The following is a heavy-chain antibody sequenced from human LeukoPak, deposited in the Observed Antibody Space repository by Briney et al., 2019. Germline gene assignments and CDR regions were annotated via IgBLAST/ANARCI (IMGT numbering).Heavy chain of an antibody. CDR2: ISWNSGSM. Sequence: GRSLRLSCAASGFTFDDYAMHWVRQAPGKGLEWVSGISWNSGSMGYADSVKGRFTISRDNAKNSLYLQMNSLRAEDTALYYCAKDISRGILTGPYGMDVWGQGTTVTVSS. CDR3: AKDISRGILTGPYGMDV. D-gene: IGHD3-9*01. CDR1: GFTFDDYA. V-gene: IGHV3-9*01. J-gene: IGHJ6*02.